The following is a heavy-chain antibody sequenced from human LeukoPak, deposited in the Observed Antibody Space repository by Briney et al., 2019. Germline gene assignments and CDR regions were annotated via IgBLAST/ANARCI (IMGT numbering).Heavy chain of an antibody. J-gene: IGHJ6*02. V-gene: IGHV3-53*01. CDR2: IYSGGST. CDR1: GFTVSSNY. CDR3: AITNSGYSSSYYYYGMDV. Sequence: GGSLRLSCAASGFTVSSNYMGWVRQAPGKGLEWVSVIYSGGSTYYADSVKGRFTISRDNSKNTLYLQMNSLRAEDTAVYYCAITNSGYSSSYYYYGMDVWGQGTTVTVSS. D-gene: IGHD5-18*01.